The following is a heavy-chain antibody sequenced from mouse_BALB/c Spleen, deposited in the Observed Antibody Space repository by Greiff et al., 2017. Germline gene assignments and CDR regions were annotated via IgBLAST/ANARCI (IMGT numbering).Heavy chain of an antibody. V-gene: IGHV3-6*02. CDR2: ISYDGSN. D-gene: IGHD1-1*01. CDR3: AGYYGSSPGWFAY. J-gene: IGHJ3*01. Sequence: VQLQQSGPGLVKPSQSLSLTCSVTGYSITSGYYWNWIRQFPGNKLEWMGYISYDGSNNYNPSLKNRISITRDTSKNQFFLKLNSVTTEDTATYYCAGYYGSSPGWFAYWGQGTLVTVSA. CDR1: GYSITSGYY.